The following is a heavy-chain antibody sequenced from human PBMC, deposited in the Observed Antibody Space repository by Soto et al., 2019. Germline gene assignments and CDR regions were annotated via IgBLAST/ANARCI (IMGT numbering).Heavy chain of an antibody. J-gene: IGHJ4*02. CDR1: GGSITSGDYY. D-gene: IGHD3-22*01. CDR2: IYYSGST. V-gene: IGHV4-30-4*01. Sequence: QVQLQESGPGLVKPSQTLSLPCTVSGGSITSGDYYWSWIRQPPAKGLEWIGYIYYSGSTYYNPSLKCRVTISVDTSKKQFSLKLSSVTAADTAVYYCARFASSCYYGDYWGQGTLVTVSS. CDR3: ARFASSCYYGDY.